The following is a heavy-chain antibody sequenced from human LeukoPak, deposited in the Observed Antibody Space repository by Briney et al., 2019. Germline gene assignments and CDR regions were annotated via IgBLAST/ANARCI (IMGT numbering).Heavy chain of an antibody. CDR2: IKQDGSEK. CDR3: ARLPYRVVVISYFDY. Sequence: PGGSLRLSCAASGFTFSSYWMSWVRQAPGKGLEWVANIKQDGSEKYYVDSVKGRFTISRDNAKNSLYLQMNSLRAEDTAVYYCARLPYRVVVISYFDYWGQGTLVTVSS. V-gene: IGHV3-7*01. D-gene: IGHD3-22*01. CDR1: GFTFSSYW. J-gene: IGHJ4*02.